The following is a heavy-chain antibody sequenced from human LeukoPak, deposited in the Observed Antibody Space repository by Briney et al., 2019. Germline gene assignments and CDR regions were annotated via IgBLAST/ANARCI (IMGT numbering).Heavy chain of an antibody. V-gene: IGHV3-15*01. CDR1: GFTFSNAW. CDR3: TTGLGQYSYGPGAFGY. D-gene: IGHD3-10*01. Sequence: GGSLRLSCAASGFTFSNAWMSWVRQAPGKGLEWVGRIKSKADGGTRDYAAPVTGRFTISRDDSKNTVYLQMNSLKTEDTGVYYCTTGLGQYSYGPGAFGYCGQGTLVTVSS. CDR2: IKSKADGGTR. J-gene: IGHJ4*02.